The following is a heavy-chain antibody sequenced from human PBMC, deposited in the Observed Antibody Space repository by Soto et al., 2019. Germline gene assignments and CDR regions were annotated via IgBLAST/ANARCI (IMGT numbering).Heavy chain of an antibody. V-gene: IGHV3-30*18. CDR2: ISYDGSNK. Sequence: QVQLVESGGGVVQPGRSLRLSCAASGFTFSNYDMHWVRQAPGQGLEWVAVISYDGSNKYYADSVKGRFTSSGDNSKNTLYLQMNSLRAEDAAVFYCAKFLSVIVANTFDIWGQGTMVTVSS. D-gene: IGHD3-22*01. J-gene: IGHJ3*02. CDR1: GFTFSNYD. CDR3: AKFLSVIVANTFDI.